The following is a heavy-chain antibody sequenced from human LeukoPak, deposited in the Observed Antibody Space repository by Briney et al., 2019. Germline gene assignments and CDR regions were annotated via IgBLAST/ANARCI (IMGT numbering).Heavy chain of an antibody. J-gene: IGHJ1*01. CDR2: IKQDGSEK. Sequence: GGSLRLSCAASGFTFSRYWMSWVRQAPGKGLEWVVNIKQDGSEKYYVDSVNGRFTISRDNAKNSLYLQMNSLRAEDTAVYYCAVIPAYYYDSSGYYYVGYFQHWGQGTLVTVSS. V-gene: IGHV3-7*03. CDR1: GFTFSRYW. CDR3: AVIPAYYYDSSGYYYVGYFQH. D-gene: IGHD3-22*01.